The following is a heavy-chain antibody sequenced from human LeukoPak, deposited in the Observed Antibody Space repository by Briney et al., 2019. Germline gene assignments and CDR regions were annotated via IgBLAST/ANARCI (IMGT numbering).Heavy chain of an antibody. V-gene: IGHV4-38-2*02. CDR3: ARRSGSYPEYYFDY. J-gene: IGHJ4*02. CDR1: GYSISNGYF. Sequence: SETLSLNCTVSGYSISNGYFWGWIRQPPGKGLECIGTIYHSGSIYYNPSLQGRVTISVDTSKNQFSLKLNSLTAADTAVYYCARRSGSYPEYYFDYWGQGTLVTVSS. D-gene: IGHD1-26*01. CDR2: IYHSGSI.